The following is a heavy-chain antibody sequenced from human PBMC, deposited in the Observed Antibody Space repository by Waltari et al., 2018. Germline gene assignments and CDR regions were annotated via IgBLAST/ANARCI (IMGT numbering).Heavy chain of an antibody. V-gene: IGHV3-9*01. J-gene: IGHJ6*02. CDR2: ISWDSVNT. CDR1: GFTFYDHA. CDR3: GKDITPGGMDV. Sequence: EVQLVESGGGLVQPGRSLRLSCAASGFTFYDHAMHWVRQAPGKGLEWVSGISWDSVNTGYADSVKGRFTISRDNAKNLLYLQMNNLRVEDTAFYYCGKDITPGGMDVWGRGTAVTVSS. D-gene: IGHD2-15*01.